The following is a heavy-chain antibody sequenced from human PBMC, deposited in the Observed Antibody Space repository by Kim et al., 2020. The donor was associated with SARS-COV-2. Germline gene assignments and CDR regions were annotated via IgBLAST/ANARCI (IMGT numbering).Heavy chain of an antibody. Sequence: SETLSLTCTVSGGSISSYYWSWIRQPPGKGLEWIGYIYYSGSTNYNPSLKSRVTISVDTSKNQFSPKLSSVTAADTAVYYCARDVGSSGWYNYYYYYGMDVWGQGTTVTVSS. CDR3: ARDVGSSGWYNYYYYYGMDV. D-gene: IGHD6-19*01. J-gene: IGHJ6*02. V-gene: IGHV4-59*01. CDR1: GGSISSYY. CDR2: IYYSGST.